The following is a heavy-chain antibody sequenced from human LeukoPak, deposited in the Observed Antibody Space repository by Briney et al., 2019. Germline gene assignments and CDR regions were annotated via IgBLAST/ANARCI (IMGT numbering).Heavy chain of an antibody. CDR2: INRDGSST. V-gene: IGHV3-74*01. CDR1: GFTFSSYW. D-gene: IGHD3-10*01. CDR3: AREYYGSGTADAFDI. J-gene: IGHJ3*02. Sequence: GGSLRLSCAASGFTFSSYWMHWVRQAPGKGLVWVSRINRDGSSTSYADSVKGRFTISRDNAKSTLYLQMNSLRAEDTAVYHCAREYYGSGTADAFDIWGQGTMVTVSS.